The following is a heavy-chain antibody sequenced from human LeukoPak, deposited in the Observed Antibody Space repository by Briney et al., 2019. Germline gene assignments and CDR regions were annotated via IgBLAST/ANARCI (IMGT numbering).Heavy chain of an antibody. CDR2: IYHSGST. J-gene: IGHJ4*02. V-gene: IGHV4-38-2*02. CDR3: ARARHSKYYGSGSFYFDY. D-gene: IGHD3-10*01. CDR1: GYSISSGYY. Sequence: SETLSLTCTVSGYSISSGYYWGWIRQPPGKGLEWIGSIYHSGSTYYNPSLKSRVTISVDTSKNQFSLKLSSVTAADTAVYYCARARHSKYYGSGSFYFDYWGQGTLVTVSS.